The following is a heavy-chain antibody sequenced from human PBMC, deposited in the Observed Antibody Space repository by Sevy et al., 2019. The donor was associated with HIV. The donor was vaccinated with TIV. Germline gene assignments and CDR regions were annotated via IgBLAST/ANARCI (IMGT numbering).Heavy chain of an antibody. J-gene: IGHJ4*02. V-gene: IGHV1-46*01. CDR2: INPSGGST. D-gene: IGHD6-6*01. CDR3: ARDQYSSSSGAHRGSYDY. Sequence: ASVKVSCKASGYTFTSYYMHWVRQAPGQGLEWMGIINPSGGSTSYAQKFQGRVTMTRDTSTSTVYMELSSLRSEDTAVYYCARDQYSSSSGAHRGSYDYWGQGTLVTVSS. CDR1: GYTFTSYY.